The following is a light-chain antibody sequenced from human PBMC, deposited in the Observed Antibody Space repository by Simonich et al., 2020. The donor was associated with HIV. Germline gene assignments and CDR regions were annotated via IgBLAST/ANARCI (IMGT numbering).Light chain of an antibody. CDR1: QDIRNY. Sequence: DIQMTQSPSSLSRSVGDRVTITCQASQDIRNYLNWYQQKPGKAPKLVIYDASNLETGVPSRFSGSGSGTDFTFTISSLQPEDIATYYCQQYYSTPRTFGQGTKLEIK. CDR2: DAS. V-gene: IGKV1-33*01. J-gene: IGKJ2*01. CDR3: QQYYSTPRT.